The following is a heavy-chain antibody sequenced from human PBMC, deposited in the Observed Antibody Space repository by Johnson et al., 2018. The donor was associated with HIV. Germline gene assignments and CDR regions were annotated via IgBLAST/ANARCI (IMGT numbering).Heavy chain of an antibody. Sequence: VQLVESGGGVVQPGRSLRLSCAASGFTFSSYAMHWVRQAPGKGLEWVSGISGSGGSTYYADSVRGRFTISRDNSKNTLYLQMNSLRAEDTAVYYCAKDLRTTGAFDIWGQGTMVTVSS. CDR2: ISGSGGST. V-gene: IGHV3-23*04. CDR1: GFTFSSYA. D-gene: IGHD1-1*01. J-gene: IGHJ3*02. CDR3: AKDLRTTGAFDI.